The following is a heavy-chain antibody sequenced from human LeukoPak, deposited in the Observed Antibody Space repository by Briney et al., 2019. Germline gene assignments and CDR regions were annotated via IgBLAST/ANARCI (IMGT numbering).Heavy chain of an antibody. CDR2: TSSSSTYI. Sequence: GGSLRLSCAASGFTFSSYSMNWVRQAPGKGLEWVSFTSSSSTYIYYADSLKGRFTISRDNAKNSLYLQMNSLRAEDTAVYYCAELGITMIGGVWGKGTTVTISS. V-gene: IGHV3-21*01. CDR3: AELGITMIGGV. CDR1: GFTFSSYS. J-gene: IGHJ6*04. D-gene: IGHD3-10*02.